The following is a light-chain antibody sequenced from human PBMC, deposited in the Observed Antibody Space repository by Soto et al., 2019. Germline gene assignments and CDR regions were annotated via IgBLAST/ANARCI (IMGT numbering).Light chain of an antibody. CDR3: QQYHKWPIT. V-gene: IGKV3-15*01. J-gene: IGKJ5*01. CDR1: QSVDSS. Sequence: EIVMTQSPATLSVSPGERAILSCRASQSVDSSLAWYQQKPGQPPRLLIYGASTRATGIPARLTGSGSGTEFTLTITSLQSEDFAVYYCQQYHKWPITFGQGTRLEIK. CDR2: GAS.